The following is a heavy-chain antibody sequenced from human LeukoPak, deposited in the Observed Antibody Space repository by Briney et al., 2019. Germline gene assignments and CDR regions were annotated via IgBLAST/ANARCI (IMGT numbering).Heavy chain of an antibody. Sequence: ASVKVSCKASGYTFTGYYMHWVRQAPGQGLEWMGWINPNSGGTNYAQKFQGWVTMTRDTSVSTAYMELSRLRSDDTAVYYCARVHSGSYPGYFDYWGQGTLVTVSS. D-gene: IGHD1-26*01. CDR2: INPNSGGT. CDR3: ARVHSGSYPGYFDY. V-gene: IGHV1-2*04. CDR1: GYTFTGYY. J-gene: IGHJ4*02.